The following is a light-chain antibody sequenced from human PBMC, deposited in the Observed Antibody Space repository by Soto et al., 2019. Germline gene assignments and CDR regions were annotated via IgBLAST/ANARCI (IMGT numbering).Light chain of an antibody. V-gene: IGKV1-27*01. CDR2: AAS. Sequence: DIQMTQSPSSLSASVGDTVTITCRASQGIIDYVAWYQQRPGKIPKLLIYAASTLPTGVPSRFSGSGAGTDFTLTIRSLQPEDVATYYCQKYDTAPQTFGQGTKVEIK. J-gene: IGKJ1*01. CDR1: QGIIDY. CDR3: QKYDTAPQT.